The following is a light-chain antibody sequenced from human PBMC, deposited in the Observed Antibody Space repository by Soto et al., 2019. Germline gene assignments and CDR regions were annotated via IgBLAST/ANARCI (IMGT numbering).Light chain of an antibody. Sequence: DIQMTQSPSSLSASVGDRGTITCRASQGISSYLNWYQHKPGKAPKLLIYAASSLQSGVPSRFSGSGSGTDFTLTINSLEPEDSAVYYCQQRSNWPSITLGQGTRLEIK. CDR2: AAS. CDR1: QGISSY. CDR3: QQRSNWPSIT. V-gene: IGKV1-39*01. J-gene: IGKJ5*01.